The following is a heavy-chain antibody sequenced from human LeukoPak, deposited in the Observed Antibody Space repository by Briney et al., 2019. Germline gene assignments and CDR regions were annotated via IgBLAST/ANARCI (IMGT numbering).Heavy chain of an antibody. D-gene: IGHD3-10*01. V-gene: IGHV4-59*13. CDR3: AKRGITMVREKYYYYYYMDV. CDR1: GGSISSYY. J-gene: IGHJ6*03. CDR2: IYYSGST. Sequence: PSETLSLTCTVSGGSISSYYWSWIRHSPGKGLEWIGNIYYSGSTNYNPSLKSRVPISVDKSKNQYALKLRSVTAGDTAVYYRAKRGITMVREKYYYYYYMDVGGKGTTVTISS.